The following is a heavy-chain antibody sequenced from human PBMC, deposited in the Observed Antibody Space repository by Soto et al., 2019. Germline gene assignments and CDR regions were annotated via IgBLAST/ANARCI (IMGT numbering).Heavy chain of an antibody. CDR3: ARDESTTDAFEI. Sequence: TLSLTCTVSGCSISSGGYNWRWILQNPGKGLEWIGYIFYSGTTNHDPSLKCRLTISVDTSKNQSSMKLKSLTAADTAVYYCARDESTTDAFEIWGQGAGVTVSS. CDR1: GCSISSGGYN. D-gene: IGHD4-17*01. V-gene: IGHV4-31*03. CDR2: IFYSGTT. J-gene: IGHJ3*02.